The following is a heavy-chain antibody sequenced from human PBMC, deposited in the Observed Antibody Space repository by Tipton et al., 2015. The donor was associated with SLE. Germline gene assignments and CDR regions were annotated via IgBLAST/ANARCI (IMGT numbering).Heavy chain of an antibody. Sequence: TLSLTCVVSGGSINSAGYYWSWIRHLPGKGLEWIGHIYDSGSTNYNPSLKSRVTISVDTSKNQFSLKLSSVTAADTAVYYCARGAPREKEYYYYYMDVWGKGTTVTVSS. CDR1: GGSINSAGYY. CDR2: IYDSGST. CDR3: ARGAPREKEYYYYYMDV. V-gene: IGHV4-61*08. J-gene: IGHJ6*03.